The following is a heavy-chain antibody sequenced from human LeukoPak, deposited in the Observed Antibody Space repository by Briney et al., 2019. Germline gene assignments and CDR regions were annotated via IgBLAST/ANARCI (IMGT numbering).Heavy chain of an antibody. D-gene: IGHD6-19*01. CDR1: GYTFTDYY. Sequence: ASVTVSYKASGYTFTDYYMHWMRQAPGQGPEWMGWMNPNSGGTNYAHKFQGRVTITSDTSITTAYMELSSLRSDDTAVYYCAPRRVAADKGFDYWGQGTLVSVSS. V-gene: IGHV1-2*02. CDR3: APRRVAADKGFDY. J-gene: IGHJ4*02. CDR2: MNPNSGGT.